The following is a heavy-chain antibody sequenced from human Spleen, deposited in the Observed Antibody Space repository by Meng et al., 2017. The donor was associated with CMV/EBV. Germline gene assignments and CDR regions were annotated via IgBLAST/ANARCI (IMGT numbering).Heavy chain of an antibody. Sequence: GESLKISCAASGFSFDYYGMSWVRQAPGKGLEWVSGIDWNGGTTGYADSVKGRFTISRDNAKNSLFLQMSPLRVEDTAVYYCARAYCGNVACAPSYWGQGSLVTVSS. CDR1: GFSFDYYG. J-gene: IGHJ4*02. V-gene: IGHV3-20*04. CDR3: ARAYCGNVACAPSY. D-gene: IGHD2-21*01. CDR2: IDWNGGTT.